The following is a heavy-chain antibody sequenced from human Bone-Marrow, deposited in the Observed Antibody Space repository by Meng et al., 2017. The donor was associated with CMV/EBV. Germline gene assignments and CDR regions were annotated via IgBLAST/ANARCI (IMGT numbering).Heavy chain of an antibody. CDR1: GGSISSSSYY. CDR3: ASPKTGIAAAGPIWGEFDY. Sequence: SETLSLTCTVSGGSISSSSYYWGWLRQPPGKGLEWIGSIYYSGSTYYNPSLKSRVTISVDTSKNQFSLKLSSVTAADTAVYYCASPKTGIAAAGPIWGEFDYWGQGTLVTVSS. D-gene: IGHD6-13*01. J-gene: IGHJ4*02. V-gene: IGHV4-39*07. CDR2: IYYSGST.